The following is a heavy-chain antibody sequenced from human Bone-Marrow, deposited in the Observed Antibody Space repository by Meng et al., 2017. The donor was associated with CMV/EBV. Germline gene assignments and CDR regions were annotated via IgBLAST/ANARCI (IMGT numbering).Heavy chain of an antibody. D-gene: IGHD1-26*01. V-gene: IGHV3-7*01. CDR3: ARGLPSSLGMDV. J-gene: IGHJ6*02. CDR1: GFTFSSYW. Sequence: GGSLRLSCAASGFTFSSYWMSWVRQAPGKGLEWVANIKQDGSEKYYVDSVEGRFTVSRDNSENTLFLQMNSLRVEDTALYYCARGLPSSLGMDVWGQGTTVTVSS. CDR2: IKQDGSEK.